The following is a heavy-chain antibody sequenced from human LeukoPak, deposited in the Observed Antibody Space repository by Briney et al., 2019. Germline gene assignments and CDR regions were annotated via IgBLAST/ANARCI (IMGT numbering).Heavy chain of an antibody. J-gene: IGHJ4*02. V-gene: IGHV3-23*01. D-gene: IGHD6-19*01. CDR1: GFTFSSYA. CDR3: AKWSGYSSGSVLDY. Sequence: PGGSLRLSCAASGFTFSSYAMSWVRQAPGKGLEWVSVISGSGGSTYYADSVKGRFTISRDNSKNTLYLQMNSLRAEDTAVYYCAKWSGYSSGSVLDYWGQGTLATVSS. CDR2: ISGSGGST.